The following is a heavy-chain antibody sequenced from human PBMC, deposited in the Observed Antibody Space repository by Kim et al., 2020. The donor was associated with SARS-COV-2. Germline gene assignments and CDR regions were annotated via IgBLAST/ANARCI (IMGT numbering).Heavy chain of an antibody. CDR2: ISYDGSNK. V-gene: IGHV3-30*18. CDR3: AKRGGQYCSGGSCYGGWFDY. D-gene: IGHD2-15*01. Sequence: GGSLRLSCAASGFTFSNYDMHWVRQAPGKGLEWVAVISYDGSNKYYADSVKGRFTISRDNSKNTLYLQMNSLRAEETAVYYCAKRGGQYCSGGSCYGGWFDYWGQGTLVTVSS. CDR1: GFTFSNYD. J-gene: IGHJ4*02.